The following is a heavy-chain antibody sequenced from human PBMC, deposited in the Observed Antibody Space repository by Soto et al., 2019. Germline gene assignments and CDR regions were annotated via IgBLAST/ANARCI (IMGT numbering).Heavy chain of an antibody. CDR1: GYTFASYA. Sequence: QVQLVQSGAEVKKPGASVKGSCKASGYTFASYAISWMRQAPGQGLEWMGWISAYNGNTNYAQKLQGKVTMTTDTSTSTAYMELRSLRSDNTAVYYSARDPPPPDYWGQGTLVTVSS. CDR2: ISAYNGNT. J-gene: IGHJ4*02. CDR3: ARDPPPPDY. V-gene: IGHV1-18*01.